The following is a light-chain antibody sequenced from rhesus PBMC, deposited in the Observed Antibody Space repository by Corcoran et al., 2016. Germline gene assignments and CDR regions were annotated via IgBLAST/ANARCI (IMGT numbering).Light chain of an antibody. V-gene: IGKV1-21*01. Sequence: DIQMTQSPSSLSASVGDRVTITCRASQGISSWLAWYPQKPGKAPKLLIYKASSLQRGVPSRFSGSGSGTDCTLTISSLQPGDFATYYWQQYNSAPLTFGGGTKVEIK. CDR2: KAS. J-gene: IGKJ4*01. CDR1: QGISSW. CDR3: QQYNSAPLT.